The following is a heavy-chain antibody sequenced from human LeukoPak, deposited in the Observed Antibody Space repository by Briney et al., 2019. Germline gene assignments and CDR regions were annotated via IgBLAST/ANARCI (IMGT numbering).Heavy chain of an antibody. D-gene: IGHD1-14*01. J-gene: IGHJ6*02. CDR2: IGRYGVTT. Sequence: GGSLRLSCAASGFTLSTYEMNWVRQAPGKGLEWVAYIGRYGVTTYYADSVKGRFTISGDNAKNSLNLQMNSLRAEDTAVYYCATLSDRNFYYSYGLDVWGQGTMVTVS. CDR3: ATLSDRNFYYSYGLDV. V-gene: IGHV3-48*03. CDR1: GFTLSTYE.